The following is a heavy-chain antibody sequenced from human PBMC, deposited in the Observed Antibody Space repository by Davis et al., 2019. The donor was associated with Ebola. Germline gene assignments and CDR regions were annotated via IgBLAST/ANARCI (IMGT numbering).Heavy chain of an antibody. CDR3: ARGFPSYGDYYFDY. CDR1: GYTLTELS. Sequence: ASVKVSCKVSGYTLTELSMHWVRQAPGKGLEWMGGFDPEDGETIYAQKFQGRVTMTRDTSISTAYMELSRLRSDDTAVYYCARGFPSYGDYYFDYWGQGTLVTVSS. V-gene: IGHV1-24*01. CDR2: FDPEDGET. J-gene: IGHJ4*02. D-gene: IGHD4-17*01.